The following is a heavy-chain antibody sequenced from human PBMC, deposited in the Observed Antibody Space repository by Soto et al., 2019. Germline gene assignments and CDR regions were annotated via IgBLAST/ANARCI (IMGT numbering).Heavy chain of an antibody. J-gene: IGHJ6*02. CDR2: INAGNGHT. V-gene: IGHV1-3*01. CDR3: AKDFDSRGYYFSLAYYYGMDV. Sequence: QVPLVQSGAEVKKPGASVKVSCKASGYTFTSHAMHWVRQAPGQGLEWMGWINAGNGHTKFSQKFQGRVTITRDTSASTAYMELRSLRSEDTAVYYCAKDFDSRGYYFSLAYYYGMDVWGQGTTVTVSS. CDR1: GYTFTSHA. D-gene: IGHD3-22*01.